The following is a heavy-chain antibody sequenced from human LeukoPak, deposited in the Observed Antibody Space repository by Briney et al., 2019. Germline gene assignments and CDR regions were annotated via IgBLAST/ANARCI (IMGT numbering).Heavy chain of an antibody. J-gene: IGHJ4*02. V-gene: IGHV1-2*02. D-gene: IGHD3-10*01. CDR1: GYTFTGYY. CDR2: INPNGGGT. Sequence: AAVKVSCKASGYTFTGYYMHWVRQAPGQGLEWMGWINPNGGGTNYAQKFQGRVTMTRDTSISTAYMELSRLRSDDTAVYYCARDLLYRYYGSGSYELPGFDYWGQGTLVTVSS. CDR3: ARDLLYRYYGSGSYELPGFDY.